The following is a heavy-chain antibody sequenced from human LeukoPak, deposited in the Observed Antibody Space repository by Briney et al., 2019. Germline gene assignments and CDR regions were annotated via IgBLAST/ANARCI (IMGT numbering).Heavy chain of an antibody. V-gene: IGHV3-11*01. CDR1: GFIFSDYY. J-gene: IGHJ4*02. CDR2: ISSGGINK. D-gene: IGHD2-15*01. Sequence: GGSLRLSCAASGFIFSDYYMSWIRQAPGKGLEWVSYISSGGINKYYADSVKGRFTISRDNSKNTLYLQMNSLRAEDTAVYYCAKDETVVVVAAHFDYWGQGTLVTVSS. CDR3: AKDETVVVVAAHFDY.